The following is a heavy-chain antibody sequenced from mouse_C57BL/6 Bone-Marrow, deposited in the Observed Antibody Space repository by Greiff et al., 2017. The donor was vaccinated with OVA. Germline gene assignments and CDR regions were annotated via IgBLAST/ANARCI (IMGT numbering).Heavy chain of an antibody. D-gene: IGHD1-1*01. J-gene: IGHJ3*01. CDR1: GYTFTSYW. Sequence: QVQLKQPGAELVKPGASVKMSCKASGYTFTSYWITWVKQRPGQGLEWIGDIYPRDGSTKYNEKFKGKATLTVDTSSSTAYMELHSLTSEDSAVYFCARDYGFAYWGQGTLVTVSA. V-gene: IGHV1-55*01. CDR3: ARDYGFAY. CDR2: IYPRDGST.